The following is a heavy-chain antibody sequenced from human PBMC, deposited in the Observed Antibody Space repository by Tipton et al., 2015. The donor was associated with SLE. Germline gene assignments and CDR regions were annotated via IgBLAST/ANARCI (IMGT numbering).Heavy chain of an antibody. CDR3: ARVTRSSSDY. D-gene: IGHD6-6*01. J-gene: IGHJ4*02. CDR1: GFAFSDYQ. V-gene: IGHV3-48*03. Sequence: FLRLSCVASGFAFSDYQMNWVRRGPGQGLQWISYISSSGDVIYYSDSVKGRFTVSRDNAENSLYLQMSSLRVEDTALYYCARVTRSSSDYWGQGSLVTVSS. CDR2: ISSSGDVI.